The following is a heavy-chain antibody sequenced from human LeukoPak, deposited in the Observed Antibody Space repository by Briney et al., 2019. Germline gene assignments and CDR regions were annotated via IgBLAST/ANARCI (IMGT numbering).Heavy chain of an antibody. Sequence: GGSLRLSCAASGFTFSSYAMHWVRQAPGKGLEWVAVISYDGSNKYYADSVKGRFTISGDNSKNTLYLQMNSLRAEDTAVYYCARDLRHDILTGSPDYWGQGTLVTVSS. CDR2: ISYDGSNK. J-gene: IGHJ4*02. CDR1: GFTFSSYA. V-gene: IGHV3-30-3*01. CDR3: ARDLRHDILTGSPDY. D-gene: IGHD3-9*01.